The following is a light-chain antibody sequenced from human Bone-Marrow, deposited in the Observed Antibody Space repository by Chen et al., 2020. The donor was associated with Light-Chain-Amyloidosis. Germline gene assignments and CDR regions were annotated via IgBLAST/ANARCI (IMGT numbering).Light chain of an antibody. J-gene: IGKJ3*01. V-gene: IGKV1-33*01. CDR1: QDISNY. Sequence: DIQMTQSPSSLSASVGDRVTLSCQASQDISNYLNWFQQKPGKAPTLLIYDASSLETGVPSRFRGSGSGTDFTFTISSLQLEDIATYYCQQYYSLPFTFGPGTKVEIK. CDR2: DAS. CDR3: QQYYSLPFT.